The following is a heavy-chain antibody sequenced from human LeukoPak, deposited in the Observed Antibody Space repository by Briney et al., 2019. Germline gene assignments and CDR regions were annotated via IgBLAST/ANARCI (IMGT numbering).Heavy chain of an antibody. CDR3: ARDNYDSSGYYMALVY. Sequence: QPGRSLRLSCAASGFTFSSYAMHWVRQAPGKGPEWVAVISYDGSNKYYADSVKGRFTISRDNSKNTLYLQMNSLRAEDTAVYYCARDNYDSSGYYMALVYWGQGTLVTVSS. CDR2: ISYDGSNK. J-gene: IGHJ4*02. V-gene: IGHV3-30-3*01. CDR1: GFTFSSYA. D-gene: IGHD3-22*01.